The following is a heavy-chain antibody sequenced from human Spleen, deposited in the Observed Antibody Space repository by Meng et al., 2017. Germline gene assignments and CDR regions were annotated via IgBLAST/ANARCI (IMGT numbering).Heavy chain of an antibody. CDR3: ASLYSSSWSYYFDY. Sequence: QPQLQESGPGLVKPSETLSLTCTVSGGSIGNNYYYWGWIRQPPGKGLEWIGSVYFSGSTYSNPSLKSRITMFVDTSKNQFSLRLNSVTAADTAVYYCASLYSSSWSYYFDYWGLGTLVTVSS. D-gene: IGHD6-13*01. V-gene: IGHV4-39*01. CDR2: VYFSGST. CDR1: GGSIGNNYYY. J-gene: IGHJ4*02.